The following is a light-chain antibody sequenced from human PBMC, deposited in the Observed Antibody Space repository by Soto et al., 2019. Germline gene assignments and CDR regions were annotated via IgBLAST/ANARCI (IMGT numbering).Light chain of an antibody. CDR1: QSVSSSC. CDR3: QQYGSSPFT. CDR2: GAS. Sequence: EIVLTQSPGTLSLSPGERATLSCRASQSVSSSCLAWYQQKPGQALRLLIYGASSRATGIPDRFSGSGSGTDFTLTISRLEPEDFAVYYCQQYGSSPFTFGPGTKVDIK. J-gene: IGKJ3*01. V-gene: IGKV3-20*01.